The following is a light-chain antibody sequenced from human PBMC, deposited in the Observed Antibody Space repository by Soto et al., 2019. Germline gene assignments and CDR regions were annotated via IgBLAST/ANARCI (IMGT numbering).Light chain of an antibody. CDR3: QQYGSSPLT. V-gene: IGKV3-20*01. J-gene: IGKJ4*01. Sequence: EIVLTQSPGTLSLSPGERATLSCRARQSVSSSYLAWHQQKPGQAPRLLIYGASSRATGIPDRFSGSGSGTDFTLTISRLEPEDFAVYYCQQYGSSPLTFGGGTKVEIK. CDR1: QSVSSSY. CDR2: GAS.